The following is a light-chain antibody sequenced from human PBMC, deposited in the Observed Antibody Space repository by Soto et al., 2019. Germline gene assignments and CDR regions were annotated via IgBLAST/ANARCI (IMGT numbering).Light chain of an antibody. CDR2: KAS. J-gene: IGKJ4*01. CDR1: QSIGSW. Sequence: DIQMTQSPSTLSASVGDRVTITCRPSQSIGSWLAWYQQKPGKAPYLLIYKASTLERGVPSRFSGSGSGTEFTLTISNLQPDDFATYYCQQYDSNPLTFGGGTKVEIK. V-gene: IGKV1-5*03. CDR3: QQYDSNPLT.